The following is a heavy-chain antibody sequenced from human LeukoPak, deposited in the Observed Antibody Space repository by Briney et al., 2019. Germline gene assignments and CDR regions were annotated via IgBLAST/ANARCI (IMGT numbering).Heavy chain of an antibody. CDR1: GYIFTNYA. J-gene: IGHJ6*04. CDR2: INSGNGDT. CDR3: ARGDCSHRYNTDV. Sequence: GASVKVSCKASGYIFTNYAMHWVRQAPGQRPEWMGWINSGNGDTEYSQTFQDRVTITWDTAASTAYMELSSLRSEDTAVYYCARGDCSHRYNTDVWGKGTTVTVPS. V-gene: IGHV1-3*01. D-gene: IGHD2-15*01.